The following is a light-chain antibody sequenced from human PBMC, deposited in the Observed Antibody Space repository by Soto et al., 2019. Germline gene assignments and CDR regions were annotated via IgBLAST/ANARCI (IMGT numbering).Light chain of an antibody. Sequence: VLTQSPGTLILYPGERATLSCRASQSISSNLAGYQQKPGQSPRLRNYEASTRATGVPARFSGSGSGAEFTLTISCLQSEDFAVYYCQQHNGWPATFGQRTNVDIK. J-gene: IGKJ1*01. V-gene: IGKV3-15*01. CDR1: QSISSN. CDR2: EAS. CDR3: QQHNGWPAT.